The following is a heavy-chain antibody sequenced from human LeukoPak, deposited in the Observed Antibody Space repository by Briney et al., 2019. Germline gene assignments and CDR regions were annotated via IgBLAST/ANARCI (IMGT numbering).Heavy chain of an antibody. CDR2: INHSGST. CDR1: GGSFSGCY. D-gene: IGHD2-2*01. J-gene: IGHJ6*02. Sequence: SETLSLTCAVYGGSFSGCYWSWIRQPPGKGLEWIGEINHSGSTNYNPSLKSRVTISVDTSKNQFSLKLSSVAAADTAVYYCARGRCSSTSCYVIRGMDVWGQGTTVTVSS. CDR3: ARGRCSSTSCYVIRGMDV. V-gene: IGHV4-34*01.